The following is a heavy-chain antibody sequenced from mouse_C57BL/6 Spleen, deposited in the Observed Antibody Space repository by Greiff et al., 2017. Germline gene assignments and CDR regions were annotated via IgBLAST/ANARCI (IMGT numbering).Heavy chain of an antibody. CDR3: VRQGIYYGNYEAMDY. D-gene: IGHD2-1*01. J-gene: IGHJ4*01. Sequence: EVKLVESGGGLVQPKGSLKLSCAASGFSFNTYAMNWVRQAPGKGLEWVARIRSKSNNYATYYADSVKDRFTISRDDSESMLYLQMNNLKTEDTAMYYCVRQGIYYGNYEAMDYWGQGTSVTVSS. CDR1: GFSFNTYA. CDR2: IRSKSNNYAT. V-gene: IGHV10-1*01.